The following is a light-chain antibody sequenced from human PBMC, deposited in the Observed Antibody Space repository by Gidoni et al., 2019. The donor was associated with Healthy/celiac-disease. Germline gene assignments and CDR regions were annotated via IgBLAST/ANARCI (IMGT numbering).Light chain of an antibody. Sequence: IQMTQSPSSLSASVGDRVTITCRASHRISSYLNWYQQKPGKAPKLLIYAATSLQSGVPSRFSGRGTGTDFTLTISSLQPEDVATYYCQQSYRTPLTFGGGTRVEIK. CDR2: AAT. V-gene: IGKV1-39*01. CDR1: HRISSY. J-gene: IGKJ4*01. CDR3: QQSYRTPLT.